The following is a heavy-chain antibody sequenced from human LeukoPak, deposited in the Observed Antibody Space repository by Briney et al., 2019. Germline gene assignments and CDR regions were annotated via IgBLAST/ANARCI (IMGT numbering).Heavy chain of an antibody. V-gene: IGHV3-23*01. CDR2: ISGGGVST. CDR1: GFTFSGYA. J-gene: IGHJ4*02. Sequence: GGSLRLSCAASGFTFSGYAMSWVRQAPGKGLEWVSAISGGGVSTYYADSIKGRFTISSDDSKNTLYLQMNSLRGEDTAVYYCAKGMVRGVIPDYWGQGTLVTVSS. CDR3: AKGMVRGVIPDY. D-gene: IGHD3-10*01.